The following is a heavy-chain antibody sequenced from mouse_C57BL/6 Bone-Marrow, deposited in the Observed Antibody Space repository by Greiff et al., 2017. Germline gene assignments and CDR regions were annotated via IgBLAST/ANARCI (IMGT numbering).Heavy chain of an antibody. J-gene: IGHJ4*01. CDR2: ISSGGDYT. CDR1: GFTFSSYA. Sequence: EVQVVESGEGLVKPGGSLKLSCAASGFTFSSYAMSWVRQTPEKRLELVAYISSGGDYTYYADTVKGRFTISRDNARNTLYLQMSSLKSEDTAMYYGLINTVVATGAMDYWGQGTSVTVSS. V-gene: IGHV5-9-1*02. CDR3: LINTVVATGAMDY. D-gene: IGHD1-1*01.